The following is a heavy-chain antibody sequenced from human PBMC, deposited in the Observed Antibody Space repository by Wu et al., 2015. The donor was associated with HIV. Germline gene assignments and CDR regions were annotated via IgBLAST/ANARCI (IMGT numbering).Heavy chain of an antibody. Sequence: QVQLVQSGAEVKKPGASVKVSCKASGYTFTSYDINWVRQATGQGLEWMGWMNPNSGNTGYAQKFQGRVTITRNTSISTAYMELSSLRSEDTAVYYCARGQFSGYDFWSGYYHDWFDPWGQGTLVTVSS. CDR2: MNPNSGNT. CDR3: ARGQFSGYDFWSGYYHDWFDP. J-gene: IGHJ5*02. D-gene: IGHD3-3*01. CDR1: GYTFTSYD. V-gene: IGHV1-8*03.